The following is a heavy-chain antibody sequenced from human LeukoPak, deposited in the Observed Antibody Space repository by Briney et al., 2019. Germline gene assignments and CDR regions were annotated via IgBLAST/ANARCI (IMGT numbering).Heavy chain of an antibody. V-gene: IGHV3-48*04. CDR3: ARSRLEMATTGFDY. J-gene: IGHJ4*02. CDR2: ISSSSSTI. Sequence: GGSLRLSCAASGFTFSSYSMNWVRQAPGKGLEWVSYISSSSSTIYYADSVKGRFTISRDNAKNSLYLQMNSLRAEDTAVYYCARSRLEMATTGFDYWGQGTLVTVSS. D-gene: IGHD5-24*01. CDR1: GFTFSSYS.